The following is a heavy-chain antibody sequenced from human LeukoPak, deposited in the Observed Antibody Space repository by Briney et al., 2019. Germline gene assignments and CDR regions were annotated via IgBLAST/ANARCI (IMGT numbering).Heavy chain of an antibody. CDR2: INPNSGGT. D-gene: IGHD2-2*01. J-gene: IGHJ5*02. CDR1: GYTFTGYY. Sequence: ASVKVSCKASGYTFTGYYMRWVRQAPGQGLEWMGWINPNSGGTNYAQKFQGRVTMTRDTSISTAYLELSSLRSDDTAVYYCARSQLLSHWFDPWGQGTLVTVSS. V-gene: IGHV1-2*02. CDR3: ARSQLLSHWFDP.